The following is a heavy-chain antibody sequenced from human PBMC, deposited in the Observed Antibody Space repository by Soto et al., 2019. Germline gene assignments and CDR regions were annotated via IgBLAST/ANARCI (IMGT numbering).Heavy chain of an antibody. D-gene: IGHD5-18*01. V-gene: IGHV3-11*01. Sequence: QVQLLESGGGLVKPGGSLRLSCAASGFTFSDYHMSWIRQAPGKGLEWISYITSSGSSMYLADSVKGRFTVSRDNAKNSLYLQMNSLIAEDTALYYCARAAWAIQVWSYYFDYWGQGSLVTVSS. J-gene: IGHJ4*02. CDR1: GFTFSDYH. CDR2: ITSSGSSM. CDR3: ARAAWAIQVWSYYFDY.